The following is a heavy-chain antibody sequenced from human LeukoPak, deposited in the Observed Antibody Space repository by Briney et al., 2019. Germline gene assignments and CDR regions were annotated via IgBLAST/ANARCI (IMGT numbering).Heavy chain of an antibody. Sequence: GGSLRLSCTASEFIFSNAWMSWVRQVPGKGLEWVASISQDAGGTTYLDSVKGRFTISRDNSKNTLYLQMNSLRAEDTAVYYCARGKSGPVLLWFGELFYFDYWGQGTLVTVSS. CDR2: ISQDAGGT. V-gene: IGHV3-7*01. D-gene: IGHD3-10*01. CDR3: ARGKSGPVLLWFGELFYFDY. CDR1: EFIFSNAW. J-gene: IGHJ4*02.